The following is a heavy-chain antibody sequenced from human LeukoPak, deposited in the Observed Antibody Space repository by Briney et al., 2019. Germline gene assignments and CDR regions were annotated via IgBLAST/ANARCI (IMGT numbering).Heavy chain of an antibody. J-gene: IGHJ6*02. CDR1: GGSVSSGSYY. V-gene: IGHV4-61*01. Sequence: PSETLSLTCTVSGGSVSSGSYYWSWIRQPPGKGLEWLGYIYYSGSTNHNPSLKSRVTISVDTSKNQFSLKLSSVTAADTAVYYCARYCGGDCRTVYGMDVWGQGTTVTVSS. D-gene: IGHD2-21*02. CDR3: ARYCGGDCRTVYGMDV. CDR2: IYYSGST.